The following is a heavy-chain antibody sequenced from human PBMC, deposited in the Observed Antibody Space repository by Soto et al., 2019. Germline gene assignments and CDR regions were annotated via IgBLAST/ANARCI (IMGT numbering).Heavy chain of an antibody. Sequence: QVQLVQSGAEVKKPGASVKVSCKASGYTFTSYGISWVRQAPGQGLEWMGWISAYNGNTNYAQKLQGRVTMTTETSTSTADMELRSLRSDDTAVYYCARDSGYGDYEAFVDVWGQGTTVTVSS. J-gene: IGHJ6*02. CDR1: GYTFTSYG. D-gene: IGHD4-17*01. CDR3: ARDSGYGDYEAFVDV. V-gene: IGHV1-18*01. CDR2: ISAYNGNT.